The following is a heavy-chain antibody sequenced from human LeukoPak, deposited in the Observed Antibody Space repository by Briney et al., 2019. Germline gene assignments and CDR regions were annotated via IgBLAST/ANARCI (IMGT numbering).Heavy chain of an antibody. CDR1: GYTFTRYY. V-gene: IGHV1-46*01. Sequence: ASVKVSCKASGYTFTRYYMYCVRQAPGEGLEWMGMINPSGGSTSYAQKFQGRVNMTRDMSTSTVYMELSSLRSEGTAVYYCARGRVVPAASNLRFDYWGQGTLVTVSS. CDR3: ARGRVVPAASNLRFDY. J-gene: IGHJ4*02. D-gene: IGHD2-2*01. CDR2: INPSGGST.